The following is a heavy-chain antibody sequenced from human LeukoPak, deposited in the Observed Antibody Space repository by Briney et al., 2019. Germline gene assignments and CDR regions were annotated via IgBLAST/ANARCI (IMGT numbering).Heavy chain of an antibody. Sequence: GSLRLSCAVSGFTFSNFWMSWVRQAPGKGLEWVANLKQDGSEKNYVDSVKGRFTVSRDNAENSLYLQMNSLRAEDTAVYYCARAPNQLNDYWGQGTLVTVSS. V-gene: IGHV3-7*01. J-gene: IGHJ4*02. CDR3: ARAPNQLNDY. CDR2: LKQDGSEK. CDR1: GFTFSNFW. D-gene: IGHD2-2*01.